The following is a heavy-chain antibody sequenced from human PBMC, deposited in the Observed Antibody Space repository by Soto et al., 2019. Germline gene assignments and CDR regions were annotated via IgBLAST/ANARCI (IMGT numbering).Heavy chain of an antibody. D-gene: IGHD3-10*01. CDR3: ATYYGSGSTHFDY. J-gene: IGHJ4*02. CDR2: IIPMLGMS. Sequence: QVQLVQSGAEVKKPGSSVRVSCRASGDTFNFYTLSWVRQVPGHGPEWMGRIIPMLGMSDYAQKFQGRVTIMADKSTSTVYMNLSGLTSEDTAVYYCATYYGSGSTHFDYWGQGTLVTVSS. CDR1: GDTFNFYT. V-gene: IGHV1-69*02.